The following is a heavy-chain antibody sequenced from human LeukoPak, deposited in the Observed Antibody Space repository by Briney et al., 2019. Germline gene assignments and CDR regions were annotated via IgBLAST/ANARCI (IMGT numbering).Heavy chain of an antibody. Sequence: GESLRLFCAASGFTFSNYAMSWVRQAPGKGLEWVSSIDASGGATYYADSVKGRFTISRDNSKNTFYLQMNSLRAEDTAVYSCAKGSGSGWYGWFAPWGQGTLVTVSS. CDR2: IDASGGAT. J-gene: IGHJ5*02. CDR3: AKGSGSGWYGWFAP. D-gene: IGHD6-19*01. V-gene: IGHV3-23*01. CDR1: GFTFSNYA.